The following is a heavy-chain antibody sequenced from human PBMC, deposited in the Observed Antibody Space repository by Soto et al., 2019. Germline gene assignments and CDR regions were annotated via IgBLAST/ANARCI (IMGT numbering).Heavy chain of an antibody. J-gene: IGHJ4*02. Sequence: GGSLRLSCAASGFTFSSYGMHWVRQAPGKGLEWVAVIWYDGSNKYYADSVKGRFTISRDNSKNTLYLQMNSLRAEDTAVYYCARDIGRWELLRLFDYWGQGTLVTVSS. CDR3: ARDIGRWELLRLFDY. CDR1: GFTFSSYG. D-gene: IGHD1-26*01. CDR2: IWYDGSNK. V-gene: IGHV3-33*01.